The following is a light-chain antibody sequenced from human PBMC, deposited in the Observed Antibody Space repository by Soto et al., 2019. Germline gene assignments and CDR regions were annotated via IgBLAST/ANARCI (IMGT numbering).Light chain of an antibody. Sequence: DFQMNQSPSSLSESMGDRVTIXXRASQGIRNDLGWDQQKPGKAPKRXIDAASSLQSAVPSRFSGSGSGTEFTLTISSLQPEDFATYYCLQHNSYSITFGQGTRLEIK. CDR3: LQHNSYSIT. J-gene: IGKJ5*01. V-gene: IGKV1-17*01. CDR1: QGIRND. CDR2: AAS.